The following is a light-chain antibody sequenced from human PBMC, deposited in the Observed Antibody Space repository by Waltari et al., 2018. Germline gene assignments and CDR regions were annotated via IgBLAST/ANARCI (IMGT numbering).Light chain of an antibody. J-gene: IGKJ2*01. V-gene: IGKV3-15*01. Sequence: EIVMTQYPAPLSVSPGERATLSCRASQSVSSNLAWYQQKPGQAPRLLIYGASTRATGIPARFSGSGSGTEFTLTISSLQSEDFAVYYCQQYNNWPMYTFGQGTKLEIK. CDR1: QSVSSN. CDR3: QQYNNWPMYT. CDR2: GAS.